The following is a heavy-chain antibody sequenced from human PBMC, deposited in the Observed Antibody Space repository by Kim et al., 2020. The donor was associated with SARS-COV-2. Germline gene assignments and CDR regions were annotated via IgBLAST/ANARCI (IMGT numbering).Heavy chain of an antibody. J-gene: IGHJ6*02. D-gene: IGHD3-3*01. V-gene: IGHV3-33*01. Sequence: GGSLRLSCAASGFTFSSYAMHWVRQAPGKGLEWVAVIWYDGSNKYYADSVKGRFTISRDNSKNTLYLQMNSLRDEDTAVYYCARDPAVGGRFLRRGGMDVWGQGTTVTVSS. CDR1: GFTFSSYA. CDR3: ARDPAVGGRFLRRGGMDV. CDR2: IWYDGSNK.